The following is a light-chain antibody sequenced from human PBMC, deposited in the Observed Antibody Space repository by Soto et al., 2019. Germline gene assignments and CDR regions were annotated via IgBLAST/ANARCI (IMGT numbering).Light chain of an antibody. V-gene: IGLV2-11*01. CDR2: DVS. Sequence: QSALTQPRSVSGSPGQSVTISCTGTSSDVGGYNYVSWYQQHPGKAPKLMIYDVSKRPSGVPDLFSGSKSGNTASLTISGLQAEDEADYYCCSYAGSYTFYVFGTGTKVTV. CDR1: SSDVGGYNY. J-gene: IGLJ1*01. CDR3: CSYAGSYTFYV.